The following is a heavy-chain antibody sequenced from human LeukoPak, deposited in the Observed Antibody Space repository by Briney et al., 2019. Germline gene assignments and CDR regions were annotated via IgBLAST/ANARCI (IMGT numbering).Heavy chain of an antibody. J-gene: IGHJ4*02. V-gene: IGHV3-74*01. Sequence: PGGSLRLSCAASGFTFSSYAMSWVRQAPGKGLEWVSRISGDGSTTSYADSVRGRFTISRDNAKNTLYLQMRSLRADDPAIYYCNVRWGPNFDYWGQGSLVSVSP. CDR3: NVRWGPNFDY. D-gene: IGHD3-10*01. CDR1: GFTFSSYA. CDR2: ISGDGSTT.